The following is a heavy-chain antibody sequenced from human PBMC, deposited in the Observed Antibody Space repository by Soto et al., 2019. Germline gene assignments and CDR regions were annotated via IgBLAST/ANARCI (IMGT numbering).Heavy chain of an antibody. J-gene: IGHJ4*02. Sequence: QVQLVESGGGVVQPGRSLRLSCAASGFTFSIYAMHWVRQAPGKGLEWVAVISYDGSNKYYADSVKGRFTISRDNSKNARYLQMNMLRAEERAVYYCARARLDTPALDDWGEGTLVTFSS. CDR2: ISYDGSNK. CDR1: GFTFSIYA. D-gene: IGHD2-2*01. CDR3: ARARLDTPALDD. V-gene: IGHV3-30-3*01.